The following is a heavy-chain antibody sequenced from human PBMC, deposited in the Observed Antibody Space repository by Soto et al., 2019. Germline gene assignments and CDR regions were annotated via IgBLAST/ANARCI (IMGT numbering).Heavy chain of an antibody. CDR2: IWYDGSNK. CDR3: ARGSTSGYFDIDY. V-gene: IGHV3-33*08. J-gene: IGHJ4*02. CDR1: GFSFSSYG. D-gene: IGHD3-22*01. Sequence: GGSLRLSCKASGFSFSSYGMHWVRQAPGKGLEWVAVIWYDGSNKYYADSVKGRFTISRDNSKNTLYLQMNSLRAEDTAVYYCARGSTSGYFDIDYWGQGTLVTVSS.